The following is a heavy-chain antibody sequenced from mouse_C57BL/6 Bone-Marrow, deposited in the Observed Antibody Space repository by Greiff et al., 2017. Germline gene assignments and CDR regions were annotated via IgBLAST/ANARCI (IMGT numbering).Heavy chain of an antibody. CDR1: GYTFTSYD. V-gene: IGHV1-85*01. Sequence: VKLQESGPELVKPGASVKLSCKASGYTFTSYDINWVKQRPGQGLEWIGWIYPRDGSTKYNEKFNGKATLTVDTSSSTAYMELHSLTSEYSAVYFCARDYGSSYWDFDVWGTGTTVTVSS. J-gene: IGHJ1*03. D-gene: IGHD1-1*01. CDR3: ARDYGSSYWDFDV. CDR2: IYPRDGST.